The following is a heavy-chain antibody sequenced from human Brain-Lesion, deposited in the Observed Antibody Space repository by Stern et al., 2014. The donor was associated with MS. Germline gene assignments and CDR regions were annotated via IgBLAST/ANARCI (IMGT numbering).Heavy chain of an antibody. CDR2: IIPIFGAP. CDR3: AKDGPALVTNWFDP. V-gene: IGHV1-69*06. J-gene: IGHJ5*02. CDR1: GGTFGTYP. Sequence: LQLVESGPEVKKPGASVQVSCKASGGTFGTYPITWLRQPPGQGLEWMGRIIPIFGAPNYAQKFQGRVTITAYRSTTTVYMKLSSLKSDDAAVYYCAKDGPALVTNWFDPWGRGTLVTVSS. D-gene: IGHD5-18*01.